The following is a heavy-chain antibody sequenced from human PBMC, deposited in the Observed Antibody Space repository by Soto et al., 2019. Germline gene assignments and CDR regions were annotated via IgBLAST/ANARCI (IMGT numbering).Heavy chain of an antibody. D-gene: IGHD2-2*01. CDR1: GFTFSSYA. V-gene: IGHV3-23*01. J-gene: IGHJ4*02. CDR3: AKDMDQARGYFDY. Sequence: GGSLRLSCAASGFTFSSYAMSWVRQAPGKGLEWVSAISGSGGSTYYADSVKGRFTISRDNSKNPLYLQMNSLRAEDTAVYYCAKDMDQARGYFDYWGQGTLVTVSS. CDR2: ISGSGGST.